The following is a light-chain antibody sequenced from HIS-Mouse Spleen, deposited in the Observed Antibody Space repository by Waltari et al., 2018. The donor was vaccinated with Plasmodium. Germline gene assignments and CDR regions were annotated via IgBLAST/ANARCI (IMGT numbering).Light chain of an antibody. Sequence: DIQMTQSPSTLSASVGDRVIITCRASQSISSRLAWYQQKPGKAPKLLIYKASSLESGVPSRFSGSGSGTEFTLTISSLQPDDFATYYCQQYNSYSWTFGQGTKVEIK. J-gene: IGKJ1*01. CDR3: QQYNSYSWT. CDR1: QSISSR. CDR2: KAS. V-gene: IGKV1-5*03.